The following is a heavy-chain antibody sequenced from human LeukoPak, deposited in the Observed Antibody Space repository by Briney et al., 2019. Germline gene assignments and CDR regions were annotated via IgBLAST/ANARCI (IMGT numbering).Heavy chain of an antibody. Sequence: PSETLSLTCGVYGGSFSGYYWSWIRQPPGKGLEWVGEINHSGSTSYNPSLKSRVTISVDTSKNQFSLKLSSVTAADTAVYYCARGPLNYGSGRNDYWGQGTLVTVSS. CDR1: GGSFSGYY. CDR2: INHSGST. J-gene: IGHJ4*02. V-gene: IGHV4-34*01. D-gene: IGHD3-10*01. CDR3: ARGPLNYGSGRNDY.